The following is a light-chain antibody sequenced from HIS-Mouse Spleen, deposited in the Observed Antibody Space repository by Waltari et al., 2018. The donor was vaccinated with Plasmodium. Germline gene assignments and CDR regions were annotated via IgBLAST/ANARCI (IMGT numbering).Light chain of an antibody. V-gene: IGKV1-17*03. CDR1: KGIINY. Sequence: DIQMTQSPSAMSASVGDRVTITCRASKGIINYLAWFQHKPGKVPKRLIYAASSLQSGVPARCSGSVSGTEFTLTISSLQPEDFSTYDCLQHNSYPMYTFGQGTKLEIK. CDR2: AAS. CDR3: LQHNSYPMYT. J-gene: IGKJ2*01.